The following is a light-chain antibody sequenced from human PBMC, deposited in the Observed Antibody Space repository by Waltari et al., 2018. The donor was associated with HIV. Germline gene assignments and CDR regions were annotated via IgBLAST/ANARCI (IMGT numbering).Light chain of an antibody. CDR2: DVS. J-gene: IGLJ3*02. CDR3: SSYTSSSTFWV. V-gene: IGLV2-14*03. Sequence: QSALTQPASVSGSPGQSITIPCTGTSSDVGGYNYVSWYQQHQGKAPKLMIYDVSNRPSGVSNRFSSSKSVNTASLTISGLQADDEADYYCSSYTSSSTFWVFGGGTKLTVL. CDR1: SSDVGGYNY.